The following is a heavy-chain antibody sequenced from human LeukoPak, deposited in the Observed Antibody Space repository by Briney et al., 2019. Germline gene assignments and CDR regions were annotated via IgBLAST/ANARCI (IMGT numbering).Heavy chain of an antibody. D-gene: IGHD4-17*01. Sequence: GGSLRLSCAASGFTFSSYWMHWVRQAPGKGLVWVSRINSDGSSTSYADSVKGRFTISRDNAKNTLYLQMNSLRSEDTAVYFCARYGHSPFFDYWGQGTLVIVSS. J-gene: IGHJ4*02. CDR1: GFTFSSYW. CDR3: ARYGHSPFFDY. CDR2: INSDGSST. V-gene: IGHV3-74*01.